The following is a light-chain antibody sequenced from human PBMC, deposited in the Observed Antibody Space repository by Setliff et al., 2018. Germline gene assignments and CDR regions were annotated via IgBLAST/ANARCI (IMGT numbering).Light chain of an antibody. CDR3: QAGDSNTYV. Sequence: SYELTQPPSVSVSPGQTASITCSGDKLENKFVCWYQQKPGQTPVLIIYEDTKRPSGIPGRFSGSNSGNTATLTISGAQAMEEADYFCQAGDSNTYVFGTGTKVTVL. J-gene: IGLJ1*01. V-gene: IGLV3-1*01. CDR2: EDT. CDR1: KLENKF.